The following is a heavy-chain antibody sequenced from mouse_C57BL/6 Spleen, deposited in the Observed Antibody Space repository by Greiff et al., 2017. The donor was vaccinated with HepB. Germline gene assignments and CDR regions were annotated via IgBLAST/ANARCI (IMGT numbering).Heavy chain of an antibody. CDR2: INPSTGGT. D-gene: IGHD2-4*01. V-gene: IGHV1-42*01. CDR1: GYSFTGYY. CDR3: ARFDYDGGYYFDY. Sequence: EVQLKQSGPELVKPGASVKISCKASGYSFTGYYMNWVKQSPEKSLEWIGEINPSTGGTTYNQKFKAKATLTVDKSSSTAYMQLKSLTSEDSAVYYCARFDYDGGYYFDYWGQGTTLTVSS. J-gene: IGHJ2*01.